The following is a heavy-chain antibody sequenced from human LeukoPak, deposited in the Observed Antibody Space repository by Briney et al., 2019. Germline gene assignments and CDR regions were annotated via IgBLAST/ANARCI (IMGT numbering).Heavy chain of an antibody. CDR2: IYYSGST. Sequence: SETLSLTCTVSSGSISSDGYYWSWIRQHPGNGLEWIGYIYYSGSTYYNPSLKSRATISVDTSKNQFSLKLNSVTAADTAVYYCARGHFFGVVIMFNNWFDPWGQGTLVTVSS. V-gene: IGHV4-31*03. D-gene: IGHD3-3*01. CDR1: SGSISSDGYY. CDR3: ARGHFFGVVIMFNNWFDP. J-gene: IGHJ5*02.